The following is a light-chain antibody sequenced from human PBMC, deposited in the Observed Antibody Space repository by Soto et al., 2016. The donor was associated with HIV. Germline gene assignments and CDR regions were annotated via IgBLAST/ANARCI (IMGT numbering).Light chain of an antibody. J-gene: IGKJ2*01. CDR1: QGISSY. Sequence: IRMTQSPSSLSASTGDRVTITCRASQGISSYLAWYQQKPGKAPNLLIYAASNLESGVPSRFNGSGSGTDFTLTISCLQSEDFATYYCQQANSFPPYTFGQGTKLEIK. CDR3: QQANSFPPYT. CDR2: AAS. V-gene: IGKV1-8*01.